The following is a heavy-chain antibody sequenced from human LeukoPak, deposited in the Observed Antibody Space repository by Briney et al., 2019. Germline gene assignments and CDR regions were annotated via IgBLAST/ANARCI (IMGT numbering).Heavy chain of an antibody. D-gene: IGHD3-22*01. J-gene: IGHJ4*02. V-gene: IGHV4-34*01. CDR1: GGSISDYY. CDR2: INHSGST. Sequence: SETLSLTCTVSGGSISDYYWSWIRQPPGKGLEWIGEINHSGSTNYNPSLKSRVTISVDTSKNQFSLKLSSVTAADTAVYYCARGARITMIVVVSGFFDYWGQGTLVTVSS. CDR3: ARGARITMIVVVSGFFDY.